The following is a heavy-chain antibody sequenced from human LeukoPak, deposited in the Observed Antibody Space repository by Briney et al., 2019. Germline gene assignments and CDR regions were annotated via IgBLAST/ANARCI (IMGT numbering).Heavy chain of an antibody. CDR3: ARDPQGSGSYYNGAY. V-gene: IGHV1-69*13. CDR2: IIPIFGTA. CDR1: GGTFSSYA. Sequence: SVKVSCNASGGTFSSYAISWVRQAPGQGLEWMGGIIPIFGTANYAQKFQGRVTITADESTSTAYMELSSLRSEDTAVYYCARDPQGSGSYYNGAYWGQGTLVTVSS. D-gene: IGHD3-10*01. J-gene: IGHJ4*02.